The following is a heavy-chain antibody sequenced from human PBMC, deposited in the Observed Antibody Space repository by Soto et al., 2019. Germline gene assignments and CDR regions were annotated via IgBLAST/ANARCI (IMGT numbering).Heavy chain of an antibody. J-gene: IGHJ4*02. Sequence: QVQLVESGGGVVQPGRSLRLSCAASGFTFSSYGMHWVRQAPGKGLEWVAVIWYDGSNKYYADSVKGRFTISRDNSKNTLYPQMNSLRAEDTAVYYCARRVQLYGDYPDYWGQGTLVTVSS. CDR3: ARRVQLYGDYPDY. CDR1: GFTFSSYG. CDR2: IWYDGSNK. D-gene: IGHD4-17*01. V-gene: IGHV3-33*01.